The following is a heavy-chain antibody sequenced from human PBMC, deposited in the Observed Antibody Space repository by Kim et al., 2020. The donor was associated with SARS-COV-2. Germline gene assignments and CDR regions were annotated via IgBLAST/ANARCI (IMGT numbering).Heavy chain of an antibody. CDR1: DGSIRSTSYY. CDR2: VYYSGST. J-gene: IGHJ4*01. Sequence: SETLSLTCTVSDGSIRSTSYYWGWIRQPTGKGLEWIGSVYYSGSTDYNPSLKSRVIISIDKSKNQFSLRLNSVTATDTAIHYCARRGYYGSRGYYFDYWG. CDR3: ARRGYYGSRGYYFDY. D-gene: IGHD3-22*01. V-gene: IGHV4-39*01.